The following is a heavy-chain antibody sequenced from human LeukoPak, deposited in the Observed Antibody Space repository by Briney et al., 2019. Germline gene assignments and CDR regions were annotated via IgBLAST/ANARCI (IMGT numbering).Heavy chain of an antibody. J-gene: IGHJ3*02. CDR3: ARTSGRYSYDAFDI. Sequence: SETLSLTCTVSGGSISSYYWSWIRQPPGKGLEWIAFISYSGGTNYNPPLKSRVTISLDTSKSQLSLKLTSVTAADTAVYYCARTSGRYSYDAFDIWGQGTMVTVSS. CDR2: ISYSGGT. D-gene: IGHD1-26*01. V-gene: IGHV4-59*01. CDR1: GGSISSYY.